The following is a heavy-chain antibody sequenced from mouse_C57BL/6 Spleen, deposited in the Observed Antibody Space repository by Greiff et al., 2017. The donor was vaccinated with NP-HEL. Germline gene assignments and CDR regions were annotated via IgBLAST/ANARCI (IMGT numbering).Heavy chain of an antibody. D-gene: IGHD5-5*01. Sequence: VQLQQSGAELVRPGTSVKVSCKASGYAFTNYLIEWVKQRPGQGLEWIGVINPGSGGTNYNEKFKGKATLTADTSSSTAYMQLSSLTSEDSAVYFCARGLPGSFDYWGQGTTLTVSS. CDR2: INPGSGGT. CDR3: ARGLPGSFDY. CDR1: GYAFTNYL. V-gene: IGHV1-54*01. J-gene: IGHJ2*01.